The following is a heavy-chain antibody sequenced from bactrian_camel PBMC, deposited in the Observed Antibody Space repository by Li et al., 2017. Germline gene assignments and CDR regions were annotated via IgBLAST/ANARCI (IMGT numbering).Heavy chain of an antibody. CDR2: IGSVGST. CDR3: AAARACGLNIVTRITAVPFRV. J-gene: IGHJ4*01. Sequence: HVQLVESGGGSVQAGGSLRLSCAGSGYTFSTNCMAWFRQAPGKEREGVATIGSVGSTSYADSVQGRFTISLDSARNTLYLQLNSLSPDDTAMYYCAAARACGLNIVTRITAVPFRVWGQGTQVTVS. D-gene: IGHD6*01. CDR1: GYTFSTNC. V-gene: IGHV3S53*01.